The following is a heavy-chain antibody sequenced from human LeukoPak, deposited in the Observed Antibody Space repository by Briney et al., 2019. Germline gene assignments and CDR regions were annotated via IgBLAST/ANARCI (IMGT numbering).Heavy chain of an antibody. CDR1: GITVSDHY. V-gene: IGHV3-11*01. D-gene: IGHD4-17*01. CDR2: ISSSGRTI. CDR3: ARTKSENAYGQHHGLDN. Sequence: PGGSLRLSCAASGITVSDHYMNWIRPAPGEGLEWVSYISSSGRTIDFADSVRGRFTISRDNAKNSLYLQMNSLRAEDTAVYYCARTKSENAYGQHHGLDNWGQGTLVTVSS. J-gene: IGHJ4*02.